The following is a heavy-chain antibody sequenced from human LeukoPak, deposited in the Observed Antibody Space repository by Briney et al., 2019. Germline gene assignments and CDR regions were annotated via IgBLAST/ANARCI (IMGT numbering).Heavy chain of an antibody. D-gene: IGHD5-18*01. CDR1: GYTFTSYD. V-gene: IGHV1-8*03. Sequence: ASVKVSCKASGYTFTSYDINWVRQATGQGLEWMGWMNPNSGNTGYAQKFQGRVTITRNTSISTAYMERSSLRSEDTAVYYCARAWIQLWFKAFDIWGQGTMVTVSS. CDR2: MNPNSGNT. J-gene: IGHJ3*02. CDR3: ARAWIQLWFKAFDI.